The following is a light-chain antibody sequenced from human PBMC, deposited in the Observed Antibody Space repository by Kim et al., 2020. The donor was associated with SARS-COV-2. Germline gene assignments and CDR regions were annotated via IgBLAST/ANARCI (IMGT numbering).Light chain of an antibody. V-gene: IGLV3-1*01. CDR3: QAWDSSTADVV. Sequence: QGQTASITCSGDKFGDKYACWYQQKPGQSPVLVIYQDSKRPSGIPERFSGSNSGNTATLTISGKQAMDEADYYCQAWDSSTADVVFGGGTQLTVL. CDR2: QDS. CDR1: KFGDKY. J-gene: IGLJ2*01.